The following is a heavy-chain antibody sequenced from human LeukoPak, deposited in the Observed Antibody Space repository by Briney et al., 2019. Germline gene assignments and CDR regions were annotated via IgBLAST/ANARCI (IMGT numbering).Heavy chain of an antibody. J-gene: IGHJ5*02. Sequence: ASVKVSCKASGYTFTSYGISWVRQAPGQGLEWMGWISAYNGNTNYAQKRQGRVTMTTDTSTSTAYLELRSLRSDDTAVYYCARDNVVVPAAMPDCFEINWFDPWGQGTLVTVSS. CDR3: ARDNVVVPAAMPDCFEINWFDP. CDR2: ISAYNGNT. CDR1: GYTFTSYG. V-gene: IGHV1-18*01. D-gene: IGHD2-2*01.